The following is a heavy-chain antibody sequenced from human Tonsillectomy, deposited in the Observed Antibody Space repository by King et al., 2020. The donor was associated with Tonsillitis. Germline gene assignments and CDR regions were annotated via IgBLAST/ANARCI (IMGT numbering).Heavy chain of an antibody. J-gene: IGHJ4*02. CDR3: AKGLRSSGRDFFDY. V-gene: IGHV3-30*02. Sequence: QVQLVESGGGVVQPGGSLRLSCAASGFTFSSYGMHWVRQAPGKGLEWVAFIRYDGSNKYYADSVKGRFTISRDNSKNTLYLQMNSLRAEDTAVYYCAKGLRSSGRDFFDYWGQGTLVTVSS. CDR2: IRYDGSNK. CDR1: GFTFSSYG. D-gene: IGHD6-19*01.